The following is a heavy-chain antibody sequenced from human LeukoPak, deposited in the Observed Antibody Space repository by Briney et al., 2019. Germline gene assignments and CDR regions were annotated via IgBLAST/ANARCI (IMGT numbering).Heavy chain of an antibody. CDR3: ARATYYYDSSGCSNWFDP. Sequence: SETLSLTCTVSGGSISSYYWSWIRQPPGKGLEWIGYIYYSGSTNYNPSLKSRVTISVDTSKNQFSLKLSSVTAADTAVYYCARATYYYDSSGCSNWFDPWGQGTLVTVSS. CDR2: IYYSGST. J-gene: IGHJ5*02. CDR1: GGSISSYY. D-gene: IGHD3-22*01. V-gene: IGHV4-59*01.